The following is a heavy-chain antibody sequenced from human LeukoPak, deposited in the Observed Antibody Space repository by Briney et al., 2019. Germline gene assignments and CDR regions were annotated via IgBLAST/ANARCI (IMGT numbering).Heavy chain of an antibody. CDR1: GGSISSSNW. CDR2: IYHSGST. J-gene: IGHJ4*02. Sequence: PSGTLSLTCAVSGGSISSSNWWSWVRQPPGKGLEWIGEIYHSGSTNYNPSLKSRVTISVDTSKNQFSLKLSSVTAADTAVYYCARHSYGDDPFDYWGQGTLVTVSS. D-gene: IGHD4-17*01. CDR3: ARHSYGDDPFDY. V-gene: IGHV4-4*02.